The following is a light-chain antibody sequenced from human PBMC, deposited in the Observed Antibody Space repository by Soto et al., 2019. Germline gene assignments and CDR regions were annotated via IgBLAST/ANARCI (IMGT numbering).Light chain of an antibody. Sequence: DIQMTQSPSSLSASVGDRVTITCRASQSISNYLNWYQQXXXXAPKLLIYGASNLQSGVPSRFSGSGAGTDFTLTISSLQPEDFATFYCQQSYSSPLTFGGGTKVEIK. J-gene: IGKJ4*01. CDR2: GAS. CDR1: QSISNY. V-gene: IGKV1-39*01. CDR3: QQSYSSPLT.